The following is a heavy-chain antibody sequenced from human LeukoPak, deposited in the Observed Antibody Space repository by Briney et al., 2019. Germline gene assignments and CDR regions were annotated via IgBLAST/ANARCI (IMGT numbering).Heavy chain of an antibody. CDR2: IWYDGSNK. CDR3: ARDGNSYGYGESYYYYYGMDV. J-gene: IGHJ6*02. V-gene: IGHV3-33*01. Sequence: GGSLRLSCAASGFTFSSYGMHWVRQAPGKGLEWVAVIWYDGSNKYSADSVKGRFTISRDNSKNTLYLQMNSLRAEDTAVYYCARDGNSYGYGESYYYYYGMDVWGQGTTVTVSS. CDR1: GFTFSSYG. D-gene: IGHD5-18*01.